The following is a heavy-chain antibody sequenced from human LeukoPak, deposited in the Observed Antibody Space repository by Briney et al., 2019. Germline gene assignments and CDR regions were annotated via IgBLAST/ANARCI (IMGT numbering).Heavy chain of an antibody. V-gene: IGHV4-39*07. CDR2: IYYSGST. CDR1: GFTFSSSWM. D-gene: IGHD1-1*01. CDR3: ARVPGGVWNYMDV. Sequence: GSLRLSCAASGFTFSSSWMSWLRQAPGKGLEWIGSIYYSGSTYYKSSLKSRVTISIDTSKNQFSLELSSVTAADTAVYYCARVPGGVWNYMDVWGKGTTVTVSS. J-gene: IGHJ6*03.